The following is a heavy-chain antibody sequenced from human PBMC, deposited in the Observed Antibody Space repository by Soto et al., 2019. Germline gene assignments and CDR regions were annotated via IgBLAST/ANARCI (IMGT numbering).Heavy chain of an antibody. CDR3: ARNQDYDILTGHYTMGY. CDR2: IIPILGIT. J-gene: IGHJ4*02. V-gene: IGHV1-69*02. CDR1: GGTFSSYT. Sequence: QVQLVQSGAEVKKPGSSVKVSCKASGGTFSSYTISWVRQAPGQGLEWMGRIIPILGITNYAQKFQGRVTMTADKSTSTAYMELSSLRSEDTAVYYCARNQDYDILTGHYTMGYWGQGTLVTVSS. D-gene: IGHD3-9*01.